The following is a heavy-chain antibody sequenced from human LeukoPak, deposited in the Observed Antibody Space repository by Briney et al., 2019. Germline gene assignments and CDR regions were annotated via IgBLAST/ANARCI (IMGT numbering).Heavy chain of an antibody. CDR3: ARDEGTMVRGAYYYYYYMDV. J-gene: IGHJ6*03. CDR1: GGTFSSYA. Sequence: SVKVSCKASGGTFSSYAISWVRQAPGQGLDWMGGIIPIFGTANYAQKFQGRVTITTDESTSTAYMELSSLRSEDTAVYYCARDEGTMVRGAYYYYYYMDVWGKGTTVTVSS. CDR2: IIPIFGTA. D-gene: IGHD3-10*01. V-gene: IGHV1-69*05.